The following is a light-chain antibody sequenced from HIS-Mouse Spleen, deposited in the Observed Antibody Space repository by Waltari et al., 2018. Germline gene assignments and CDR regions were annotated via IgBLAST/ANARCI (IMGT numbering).Light chain of an antibody. CDR2: EVS. Sequence: ALTQPPSVSGSPGQSVTISCTGTSSDVGSYNRVSWYQQPQGTAPKLMIYEVSNRPSGVPDRFSGSKSGNTASLTISGLQAEDEADYYCSLYTSSSTLVFGGGTKLTVL. CDR1: SSDVGSYNR. CDR3: SLYTSSSTLV. J-gene: IGLJ2*01. V-gene: IGLV2-18*01.